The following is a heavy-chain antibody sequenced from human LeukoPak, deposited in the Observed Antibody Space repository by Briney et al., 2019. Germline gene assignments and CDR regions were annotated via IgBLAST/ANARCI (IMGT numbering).Heavy chain of an antibody. J-gene: IGHJ4*02. CDR2: IYYSGST. CDR3: ARTAVDTASYFGF. CDR1: GYSISSTNW. D-gene: IGHD5-18*01. V-gene: IGHV4-28*01. Sequence: PPETVCLTCAVSGYSISSTNWWGWIRQPPGKGLEWIGYIYYSGSTYYNPSLKSRVTMSVDTSKNQFSLKLSSVTAVDTAVYYCARTAVDTASYFGFWGQGTMVTVSS.